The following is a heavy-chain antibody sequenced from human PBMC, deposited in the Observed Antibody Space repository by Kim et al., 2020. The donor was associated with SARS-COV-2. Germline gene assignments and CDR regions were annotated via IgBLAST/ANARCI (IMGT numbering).Heavy chain of an antibody. D-gene: IGHD1-26*01. J-gene: IGHJ4*02. Sequence: YEQKLQGRVTITADESTSTAYMELSSLRSEDTAVYYCARVRRMGANYFDYWGQGTLVTVSS. CDR3: ARVRRMGANYFDY. V-gene: IGHV1-69*01.